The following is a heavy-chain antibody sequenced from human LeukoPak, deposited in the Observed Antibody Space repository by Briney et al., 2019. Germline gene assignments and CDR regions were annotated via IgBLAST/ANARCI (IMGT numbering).Heavy chain of an antibody. D-gene: IGHD1-26*01. Sequence: GESLKISCKGSGYSFTSYWIGWVRQLPGKGLEWMGIIYPGDSDTRYSPSFQGQVTISADKSISTAYLQWSSLKASDTAMYYCARSDPEYSGSFTYNWFDPWGQGTLVTVSS. J-gene: IGHJ5*02. CDR2: IYPGDSDT. CDR3: ARSDPEYSGSFTYNWFDP. CDR1: GYSFTSYW. V-gene: IGHV5-51*01.